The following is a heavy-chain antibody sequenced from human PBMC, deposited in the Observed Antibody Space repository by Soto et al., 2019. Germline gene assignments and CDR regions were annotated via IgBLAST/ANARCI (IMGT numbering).Heavy chain of an antibody. CDR3: AKNTVGLSPYYYYGMDV. V-gene: IGHV3-30*18. Sequence: GGSLRLSCAASGFTFSSFGIHWVRQAPGKGLEWVAVMAYDGSNEYYADSVRGRFTISRDNSKSTVYLQMNSLRPEDTAVYYCAKNTVGLSPYYYYGMDVWGQGTTVTVSS. J-gene: IGHJ6*02. CDR1: GFTFSSFG. CDR2: MAYDGSNE. D-gene: IGHD5-12*01.